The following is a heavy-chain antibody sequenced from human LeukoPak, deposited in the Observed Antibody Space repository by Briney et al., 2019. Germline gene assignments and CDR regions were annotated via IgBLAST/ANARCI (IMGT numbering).Heavy chain of an antibody. CDR3: ARANFPLAAAAPSGDYYYYYGMDV. CDR1: GFTFSSYE. D-gene: IGHD6-13*01. Sequence: GGSLRLSCAASGFTFSSYEMNWVRQAPGKGLEWVSYISSSGSTIYYADSVKGRFTISRDNAKNSLYLQMNSLRAEDTAVYYCARANFPLAAAAPSGDYYYYYGMDVWGQGTTVTVSS. V-gene: IGHV3-48*03. J-gene: IGHJ6*02. CDR2: ISSSGSTI.